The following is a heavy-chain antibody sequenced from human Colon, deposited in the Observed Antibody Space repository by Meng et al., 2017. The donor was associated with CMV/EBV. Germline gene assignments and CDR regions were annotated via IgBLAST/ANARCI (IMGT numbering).Heavy chain of an antibody. CDR3: AKGRLRYSSGFRDFFEL. J-gene: IGHJ4*02. V-gene: IGHV3-9*01. CDR1: GITIDDYA. Sequence: SLKISCAASGITIDDYAMHWVRQSPGKGLEWVSGISWSSGSKVYGVSVRGRFTVSRDSAKSSVYLQMNSLRADDTALYYCAKGRLRYSSGFRDFFELWGQGTLVTVSS. D-gene: IGHD3-22*01. CDR2: ISWSSGSK.